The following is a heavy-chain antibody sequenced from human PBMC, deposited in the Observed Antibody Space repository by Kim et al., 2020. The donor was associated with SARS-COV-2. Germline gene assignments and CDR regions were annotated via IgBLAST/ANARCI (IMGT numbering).Heavy chain of an antibody. CDR2: IYYSGST. Sequence: SETLSLTCTVSGGSVSSGSYYWSWIRQPPGKGLEWIGYIYYSGSTNYNPSLKSRVTISVDTSKNQFSLKLSSVTAADTAVYYCASEGYGMDVWGQGTTVTVSS. J-gene: IGHJ6*02. CDR3: ASEGYGMDV. V-gene: IGHV4-61*01. CDR1: GGSVSSGSYY.